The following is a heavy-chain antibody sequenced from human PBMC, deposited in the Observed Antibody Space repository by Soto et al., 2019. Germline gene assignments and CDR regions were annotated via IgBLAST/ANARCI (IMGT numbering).Heavy chain of an antibody. CDR3: ARLHLGIFNKYYFDY. D-gene: IGHD2-15*01. V-gene: IGHV4-31*03. CDR2: IYYSGST. Sequence: SETLSLTCTVSGGSISSGGYYWSWIRQHPGKGLEWIGYIYYSGSTYYNPSLKSRVTISVDTSKNQFSLKLSSVTAADTAVYYCARLHLGIFNKYYFDYWGQGTLVTVSS. CDR1: GGSISSGGYY. J-gene: IGHJ4*02.